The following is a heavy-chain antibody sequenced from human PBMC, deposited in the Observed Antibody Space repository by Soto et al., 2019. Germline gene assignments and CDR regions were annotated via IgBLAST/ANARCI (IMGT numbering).Heavy chain of an antibody. Sequence: GGSLRLSCAASGFTVSSNYMSWVRQAPGKGLEWVSVIYSGGSTYYADSVKGRFTISRDNSKNTLYLQMNSLRAEDTAVYYGASSGAAAVTHDAFDIWGQGTMVTVSS. D-gene: IGHD6-13*01. J-gene: IGHJ3*02. CDR2: IYSGGST. CDR1: GFTVSSNY. V-gene: IGHV3-66*02. CDR3: ASSGAAAVTHDAFDI.